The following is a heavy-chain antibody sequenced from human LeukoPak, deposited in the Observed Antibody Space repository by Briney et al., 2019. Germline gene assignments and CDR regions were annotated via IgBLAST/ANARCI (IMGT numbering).Heavy chain of an antibody. Sequence: GGSLRLSCAASGFTFRSTVMTWVRQAPGKGLEWVSTISPDGKYIYYADSVKGRFTISRDNSKNTLYLQMNSLRAEDTAVYYCAKAITMVRGVTLDYWGQGTLVTVSS. CDR3: AKAITMVRGVTLDY. CDR2: ISPDGKYI. J-gene: IGHJ4*02. V-gene: IGHV3-23*01. CDR1: GFTFRSTV. D-gene: IGHD3-10*01.